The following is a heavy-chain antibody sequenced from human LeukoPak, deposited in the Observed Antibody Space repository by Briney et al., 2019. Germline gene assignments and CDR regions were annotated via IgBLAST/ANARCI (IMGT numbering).Heavy chain of an antibody. V-gene: IGHV3-21*01. CDR1: GFTFSSYS. Sequence: GGSLRLSCAASGFTFSSYSMNWVRQAPGKGLEWVSSISSSSSYIYYADSVKGRFNISRDNAKNSLYLQMNSLRAEDTAVYYCARGGGNYYYYMDVWGKGTTVTVSS. CDR2: ISSSSSYI. D-gene: IGHD2-15*01. J-gene: IGHJ6*03. CDR3: ARGGGNYYYYMDV.